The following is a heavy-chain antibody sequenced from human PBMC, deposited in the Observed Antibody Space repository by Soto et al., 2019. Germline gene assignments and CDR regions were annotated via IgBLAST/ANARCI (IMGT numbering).Heavy chain of an antibody. CDR2: IKSKTDGGTT. V-gene: IGHV3-15*07. CDR1: GFTFSNAW. D-gene: IGHD4-17*01. CDR3: TTASGGDYRRGPYYFDY. Sequence: PGGSLRLSCAASGFTFSNAWMNWVRQAPGKGLDWVGRIKSKTDGGTTDYAAPVKGRFTISRDDSKNTLYLQMNSLKTEDTAVYYCTTASGGDYRRGPYYFDYWGQGTLVTVSS. J-gene: IGHJ4*02.